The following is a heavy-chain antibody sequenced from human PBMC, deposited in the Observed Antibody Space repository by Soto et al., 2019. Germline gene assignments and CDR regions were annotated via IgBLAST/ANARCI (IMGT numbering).Heavy chain of an antibody. CDR1: GFTFSSYA. J-gene: IGHJ4*02. V-gene: IGHV3-23*01. Sequence: GGSLRLSCAASGFTFSSYAMSWVRQAPGKGLEWVSAISGSGGSTYYADSVKGRFTISRDNSKNTLYLQMNSLRAEDTAVYYCAKDLRFFTSIAVAGGAFDYWGQGTLVTVSS. CDR3: AKDLRFFTSIAVAGGAFDY. CDR2: ISGSGGST. D-gene: IGHD6-19*01.